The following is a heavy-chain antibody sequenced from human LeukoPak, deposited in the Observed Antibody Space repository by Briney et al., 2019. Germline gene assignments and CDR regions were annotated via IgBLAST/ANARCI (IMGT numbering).Heavy chain of an antibody. CDR1: GFTFSSYG. CDR2: IRYDGSNK. D-gene: IGHD1-1*01. V-gene: IGHV3-30*02. CDR3: AKVRTTGTTHPGSDLDY. J-gene: IGHJ4*02. Sequence: PGGSLRLSCAASGFTFSSYGMHWVRQAPGKGLEWVAFIRYDGSNKYYADSVKGRFTISRDNSKNTLYLQMNSLRAEDTVVYYCAKVRTTGTTHPGSDLDYWGQGTLVTVSS.